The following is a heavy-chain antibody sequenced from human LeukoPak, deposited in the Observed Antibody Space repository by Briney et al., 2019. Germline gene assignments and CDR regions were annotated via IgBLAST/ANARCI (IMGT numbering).Heavy chain of an antibody. J-gene: IGHJ4*02. V-gene: IGHV1-8*01. CDR3: ARGVPRYCRSPGRAAADICGVY. CDR2: MNPNSGNT. CDR1: GYTFTNYD. D-gene: IGHD2-2*01. Sequence: APVKVSCKASGYTFTNYDINWVRQATGQGLEWMGWMNPNSGNTGYAQKFQGRVTMTRNTSISTAYIELSSLRSDDTAVYYCARGVPRYCRSPGRAAADICGVYWGQGTLVTVSS.